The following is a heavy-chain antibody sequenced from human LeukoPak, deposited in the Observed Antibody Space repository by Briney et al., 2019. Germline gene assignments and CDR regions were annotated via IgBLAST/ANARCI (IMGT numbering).Heavy chain of an antibody. Sequence: GGSLRLSCAASGFTFSSYEMNWVRQAPGKGLEWVANIKQDGSEKYYVDSVKGRFTISRDNAKNSLYLQMNSLRAEDTAVYYCARNGGTSIAARISLYDAFDIWGQGTMVTVSS. V-gene: IGHV3-7*01. J-gene: IGHJ3*02. CDR2: IKQDGSEK. CDR3: ARNGGTSIAARISLYDAFDI. D-gene: IGHD6-6*01. CDR1: GFTFSSYE.